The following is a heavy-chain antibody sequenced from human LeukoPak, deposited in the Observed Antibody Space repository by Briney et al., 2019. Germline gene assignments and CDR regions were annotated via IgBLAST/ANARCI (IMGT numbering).Heavy chain of an antibody. Sequence: GGSLRLSCAASGFTFSSYTMTWVRQAPVKGLEWLSVVTDTGGNTYHADSVKGRFTISRDNSKNTVYLEMNSLRVEDTAVYYCAKGTVRSCSGPSCYPLDSWGQGTLVTVSS. J-gene: IGHJ4*02. D-gene: IGHD2-15*01. CDR2: VTDTGGNT. CDR3: AKGTVRSCSGPSCYPLDS. CDR1: GFTFSSYT. V-gene: IGHV3-23*01.